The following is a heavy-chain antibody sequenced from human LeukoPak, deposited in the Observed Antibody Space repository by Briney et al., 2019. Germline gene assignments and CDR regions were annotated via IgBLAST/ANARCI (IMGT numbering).Heavy chain of an antibody. CDR1: GGSFSGYY. V-gene: IGHV4-59*01. Sequence: SETLSLTCAVYGGSFSGYYWSWIRQPPGKGLEWIGYIYYSGSTKYNPSLKSRVTISVDTSKNQFSLRLSSVTAADTAVYYCARDWGVSARPGYMDVWGKGTTVTVSS. CDR2: IYYSGST. CDR3: ARDWGVSARPGYMDV. J-gene: IGHJ6*03. D-gene: IGHD6-6*01.